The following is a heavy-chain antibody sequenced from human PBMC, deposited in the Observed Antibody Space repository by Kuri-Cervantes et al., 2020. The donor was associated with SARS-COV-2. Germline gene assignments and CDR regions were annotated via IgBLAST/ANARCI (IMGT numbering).Heavy chain of an antibody. V-gene: IGHV4-59*12. CDR2: IYYSGST. D-gene: IGHD2-2*02. CDR3: AREYCSSTSCYNDAFDI. J-gene: IGHJ3*02. Sequence: SETLSLTCTVSGGSISSYYWSWIRQPPGKGLEWIGYIYYSGSTNYNPSPKSRVTISVDTSKNQFSLKLSSVTAADTAVYYCAREYCSSTSCYNDAFDIWGQGTMVTVSS. CDR1: GGSISSYY.